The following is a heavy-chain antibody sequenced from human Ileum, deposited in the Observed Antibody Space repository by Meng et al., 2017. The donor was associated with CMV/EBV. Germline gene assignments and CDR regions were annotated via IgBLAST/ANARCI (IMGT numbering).Heavy chain of an antibody. D-gene: IGHD5-12*01. CDR1: FTFSSCG. CDR3: AKDVLQVATTGWRWFDP. V-gene: IGHV3-33*06. Sequence: FTFSSCGRHCVRQAPGKGLEWVAVIWYDGSNKYYADSVKGRFTISRDNSKNTLYLQMNSLRAEDTAVYYCAKDVLQVATTGWRWFDPWGQGTLVTVSS. J-gene: IGHJ5*02. CDR2: IWYDGSNK.